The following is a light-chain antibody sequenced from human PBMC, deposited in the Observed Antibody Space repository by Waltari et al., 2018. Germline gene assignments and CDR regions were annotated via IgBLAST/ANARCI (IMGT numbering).Light chain of an antibody. V-gene: IGKV1-12*01. CDR3: QQANSFPWT. CDR2: TSS. CDR1: PGLSTW. J-gene: IGKJ1*01. Sequence: DVHMTQSPSSVSAAVGDRVPISCRASPGLSTWLAWYQQKPGRAPKLLIHTSSILQSGVPSRFSGSGSVTDFTLTISSLQPEDVATYYCQQANSFPWTFGQGTRVDIK.